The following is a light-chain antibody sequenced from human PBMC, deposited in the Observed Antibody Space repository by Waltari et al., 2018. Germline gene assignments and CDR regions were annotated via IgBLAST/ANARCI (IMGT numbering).Light chain of an antibody. CDR1: QSISRY. Sequence: DIQMTQSPSSLSASIGYRVTITCRASQSISRYLNWYQQQPGKAPKLLIYAASTLNSGVPSRFSGSGFGTDFTLTINSLQPEDFATYHCQQNYRTPRTFGQGTKVEI. CDR3: QQNYRTPRT. V-gene: IGKV1-39*01. CDR2: AAS. J-gene: IGKJ1*01.